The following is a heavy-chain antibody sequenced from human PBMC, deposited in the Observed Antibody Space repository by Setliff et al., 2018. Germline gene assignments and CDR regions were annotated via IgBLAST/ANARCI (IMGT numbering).Heavy chain of an antibody. CDR3: ARATSGWYSAYYYYMDV. D-gene: IGHD6-19*01. V-gene: IGHV4-34*01. CDR2: INHRGST. J-gene: IGHJ6*03. CDR1: GGSLSGHY. Sequence: SETLSLTCAVSGGSLSGHYWTWIRQSPEKGLEWIGEINHRGSTNYNPSLKSRVTISLDTSKNQFSLNLTSVTAADTAVYYCARATSGWYSAYYYYMDVWGKGTTVTVSS.